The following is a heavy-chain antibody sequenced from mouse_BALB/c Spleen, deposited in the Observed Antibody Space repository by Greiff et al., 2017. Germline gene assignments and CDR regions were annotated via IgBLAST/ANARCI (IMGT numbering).Heavy chain of an antibody. CDR3: AREDITTATWNFDY. Sequence: VQLKESGPGLVKPSQSLSLTCSVTGYSITSGYYWNWIRQFPGNKLEWMGYISYDGSNNYNPSLKNRISITRDTSKNQFFLKLNSVTTEDTATYYCAREDITTATWNFDYWGQGTTLTVSS. V-gene: IGHV3-6*02. CDR1: GYSITSGYY. CDR2: ISYDGSN. D-gene: IGHD1-2*01. J-gene: IGHJ2*01.